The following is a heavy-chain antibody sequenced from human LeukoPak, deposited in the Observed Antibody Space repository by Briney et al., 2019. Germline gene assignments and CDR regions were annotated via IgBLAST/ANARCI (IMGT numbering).Heavy chain of an antibody. CDR1: GGSISSGDYY. V-gene: IGHV4-30-4*08. CDR3: VRGVEMTLHYFDY. CDR2: IYYSGST. D-gene: IGHD1-1*01. J-gene: IGHJ4*02. Sequence: SETLSLTCTVSGGSISSGDYYWSWIRQPPGKGLEWIGYIYYSGSTYYNPSLKSRVTISVDTSKNQFSLKLSSVTAADTAVYYCVRGVEMTLHYFDYWGQGTLVTVSS.